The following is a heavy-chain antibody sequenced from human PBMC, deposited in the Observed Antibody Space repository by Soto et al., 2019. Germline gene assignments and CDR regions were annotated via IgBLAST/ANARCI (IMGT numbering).Heavy chain of an antibody. CDR3: ARFFGDYERSEYFQH. CDR1: GFTFSSYA. J-gene: IGHJ1*01. D-gene: IGHD4-17*01. CDR2: ISSNGGST. V-gene: IGHV3-64*01. Sequence: PGGSLTLSCAAYGFTFSSYAMHWVRQPPGKGLEYVSAISSNGGSTYYANSVKGRFTISRDNSKNTLYLQMGSLRAEDMAVYYCARFFGDYERSEYFQHWGQGTLVTVS.